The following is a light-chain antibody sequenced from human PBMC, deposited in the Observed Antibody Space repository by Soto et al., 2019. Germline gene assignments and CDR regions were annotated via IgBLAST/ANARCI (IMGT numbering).Light chain of an antibody. V-gene: IGKV3-15*01. CDR2: GAS. J-gene: IGKJ3*01. Sequence: EIVMTQSPATLSVSPGERATLSCRASQSISSNLAWYQQKPGQAPRLLIYGASTRATGIPATFSGSGSGTEFTLTLSSLQSEDFAVYYCQQYHNWPFTFGPGTKVDIK. CDR1: QSISSN. CDR3: QQYHNWPFT.